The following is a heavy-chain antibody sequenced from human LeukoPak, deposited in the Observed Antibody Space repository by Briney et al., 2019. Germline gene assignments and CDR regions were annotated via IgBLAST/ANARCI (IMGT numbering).Heavy chain of an antibody. Sequence: GGSLGLSCAASGFTFRSYGMHWVRQAPGKGLEWVAVIWYDGTNKYYADSVKGRFTISRDNSKNTVVLQMDSLRAEDTAVYYCAKESWGNPAYHAFDIWGQGTLVTVSS. CDR1: GFTFRSYG. CDR3: AKESWGNPAYHAFDI. CDR2: IWYDGTNK. D-gene: IGHD3-16*01. J-gene: IGHJ3*02. V-gene: IGHV3-30*02.